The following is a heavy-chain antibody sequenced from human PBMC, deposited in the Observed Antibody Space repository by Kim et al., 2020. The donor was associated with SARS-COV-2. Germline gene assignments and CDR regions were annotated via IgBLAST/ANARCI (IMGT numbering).Heavy chain of an antibody. J-gene: IGHJ4*02. Sequence: SETLSLTCSVSGGSISDNYYYWAWIRQPPGKGLEWIGSIFYSGSTYYNPSLKTQVTLSVDTPKNQFSLKVRSVTAADTAVYYCARHVWAGYSSPWYMDYWGQGTRVTVSS. CDR2: IFYSGST. D-gene: IGHD6-19*01. CDR3: ARHVWAGYSSPWYMDY. CDR1: GGSISDNYYY. V-gene: IGHV4-39*01.